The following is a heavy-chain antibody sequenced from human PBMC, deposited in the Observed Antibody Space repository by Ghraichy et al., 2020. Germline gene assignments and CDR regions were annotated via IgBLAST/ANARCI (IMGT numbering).Heavy chain of an antibody. Sequence: SETLSLTCTVSGGSVSSGSYYWIWIRQPPGKGLEWIGYTHYSGNTNYNPSLKSRVTISADPSKNQFSLRLSSVTAADTAVYYCARLHDYGDYKGEDYYYGMDVWGQGTTVTVSS. V-gene: IGHV4-61*01. CDR1: GGSVSSGSYY. D-gene: IGHD4-17*01. CDR3: ARLHDYGDYKGEDYYYGMDV. J-gene: IGHJ6*02. CDR2: THYSGNT.